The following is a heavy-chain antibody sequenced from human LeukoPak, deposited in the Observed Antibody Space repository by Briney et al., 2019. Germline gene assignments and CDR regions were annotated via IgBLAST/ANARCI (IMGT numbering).Heavy chain of an antibody. J-gene: IGHJ4*02. Sequence: PSETLFLTCIVSGGSIRSSSYFWDWIRQSPGKGLEWIGTIYYSGKTYYNPSLKSRVSISVDTSKNQFSLKLSSVTAADTAVYYCASRYGSGSYIDYWGQGTLVTVSS. CDR3: ASRYGSGSYIDY. V-gene: IGHV4-39*01. CDR2: IYYSGKT. D-gene: IGHD3-10*01. CDR1: GGSIRSSSYF.